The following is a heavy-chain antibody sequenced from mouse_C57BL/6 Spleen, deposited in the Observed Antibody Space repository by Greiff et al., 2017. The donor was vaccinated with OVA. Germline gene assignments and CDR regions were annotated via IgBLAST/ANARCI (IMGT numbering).Heavy chain of an antibody. D-gene: IGHD4-1*01. CDR1: GFTFSDYY. CDR2: INYDGSST. CDR3: AREALTGAFDY. Sequence: EVMLVESEGGLVQPGSSMKLSCTASGFTFSDYYMAWVRQVPEKGLEWVATINYDGSSTYYLDSLKSRFIISRDNAKNILYLQMSSLKSEDTATYYCAREALTGAFDYWGQGTTLTVSS. J-gene: IGHJ2*01. V-gene: IGHV5-16*01.